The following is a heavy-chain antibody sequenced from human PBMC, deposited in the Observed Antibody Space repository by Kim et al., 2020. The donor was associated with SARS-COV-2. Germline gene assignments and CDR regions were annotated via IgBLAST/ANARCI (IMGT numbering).Heavy chain of an antibody. V-gene: IGHV4-59*01. J-gene: IGHJ5*02. D-gene: IGHD4-17*01. CDR3: ARVRMTTVNLNWFDP. CDR1: GGSISSYY. Sequence: SETLSLTCTVSGGSISSYYWSWIRQPPGKGLEWIGYIYYSGSTNYNPSLKSRVTISVDTSKNQFSLKLSSVTAADTAVYYCARVRMTTVNLNWFDPWGQGTLVTVSS. CDR2: IYYSGST.